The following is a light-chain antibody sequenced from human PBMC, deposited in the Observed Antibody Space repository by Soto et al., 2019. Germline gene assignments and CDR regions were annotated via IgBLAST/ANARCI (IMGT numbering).Light chain of an antibody. Sequence: EIVLTQSPGTLSLSPGERATLSCRASQSVSSSYLAWYQQKPGQAPRLLIYGASIRATGIPDRFSGSGSGTDFTLTISRLEPEDFAVDYCQQYDSSPLTFGGGTKVEIK. CDR1: QSVSSSY. CDR3: QQYDSSPLT. V-gene: IGKV3-20*01. CDR2: GAS. J-gene: IGKJ4*01.